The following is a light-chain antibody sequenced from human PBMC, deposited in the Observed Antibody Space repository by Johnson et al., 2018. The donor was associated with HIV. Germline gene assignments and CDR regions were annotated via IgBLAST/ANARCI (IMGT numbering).Light chain of an antibody. J-gene: IGLJ1*01. Sequence: QSVLTQPPSVSAAPGQKVTISCSGSSSNIGSHYVSWYQHLPGTAPKLLIYEDNKRPSGIPDRFSGSKSATSATLGITGLQTGDEADYYCGTWDSSLSAGIVGTGTKVTVL. CDR1: SSNIGSHY. CDR3: GTWDSSLSAGI. V-gene: IGLV1-51*02. CDR2: EDN.